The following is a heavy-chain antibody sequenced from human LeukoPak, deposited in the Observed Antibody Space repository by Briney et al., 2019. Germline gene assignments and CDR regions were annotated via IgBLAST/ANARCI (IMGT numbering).Heavy chain of an antibody. D-gene: IGHD2-2*01. J-gene: IGHJ5*02. CDR3: ARDWAYCSSTSCYNWFDP. CDR1: GGTFTSYA. Sequence: SVKVSCKASGGTFTSYAISWVRQAPGQGLEWMGGIIPIFGTANYAQKFQGRVTITADESTTTAYMELSSLRSEDTAVYYCARDWAYCSSTSCYNWFDPWGQGTLVTVSS. CDR2: IIPIFGTA. V-gene: IGHV1-69*01.